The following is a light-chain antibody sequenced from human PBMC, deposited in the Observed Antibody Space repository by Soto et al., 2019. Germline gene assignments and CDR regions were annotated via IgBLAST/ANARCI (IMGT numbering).Light chain of an antibody. CDR1: SSNIGSNF. CDR3: QSYDSSLSGVV. V-gene: IGLV1-47*02. CDR2: DND. J-gene: IGLJ2*01. Sequence: QSVLTQPPSASGPPGQRVTISCSGGSSNIGSNFVYWYQQLPGTAPKLLIYDNDQRPSGVPDRISGSKSGTSASLAITGLRAEDEAGYYCQSYDSSLSGVVFGGGTKLTVL.